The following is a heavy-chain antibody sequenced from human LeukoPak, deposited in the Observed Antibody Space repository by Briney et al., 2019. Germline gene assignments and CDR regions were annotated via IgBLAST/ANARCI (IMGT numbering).Heavy chain of an antibody. CDR3: ARGFSIDWGYYYMDV. J-gene: IGHJ6*03. Sequence: GRSLRLSCAASGFTFSSYGMHWVRQAPGKGLEWVAVISYDGSNKYYADSVKGRFTISRDNSKNTLYLQMNSLRAEDTAVYYCARGFSIDWGYYYMDVWGKGTTVTVSS. CDR1: GFTFSSYG. V-gene: IGHV3-30*03. D-gene: IGHD7-27*01. CDR2: ISYDGSNK.